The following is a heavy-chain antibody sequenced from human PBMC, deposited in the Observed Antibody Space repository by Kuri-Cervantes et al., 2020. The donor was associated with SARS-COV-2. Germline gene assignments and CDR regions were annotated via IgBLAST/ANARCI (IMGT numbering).Heavy chain of an antibody. CDR3: AKDSSYGDMYYFDY. Sequence: GGSLRLSCAASGFSLSRYTMTWIRQAPGKGLEWVSNIGPSGTTKYYADSVKGRFTISRDNSKNTLYLQMNSLRAEDTAVYYCAKDSSYGDMYYFDYWGQGTLVTVSS. CDR2: IGPSGTTK. CDR1: GFSLSRYT. V-gene: IGHV3-48*01. D-gene: IGHD4-17*01. J-gene: IGHJ4*02.